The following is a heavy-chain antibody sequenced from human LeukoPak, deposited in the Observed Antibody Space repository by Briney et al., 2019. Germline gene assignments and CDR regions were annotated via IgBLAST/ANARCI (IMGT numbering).Heavy chain of an antibody. D-gene: IGHD5-18*01. CDR1: VFTVSSNY. V-gene: IGHV3-53*01. CDR3: ARLVYSYGCNCFDY. CDR2: IYSGGST. J-gene: IGHJ4*02. Sequence: GGSLRLSCAASVFTVSSNYMSWVRQAPGKGLEWVSVIYSGGSTYYADSLKGRVTISRDNSKKPLYLQLNSLRAEDTAVYYCARLVYSYGCNCFDYWGQGTLVTVSS.